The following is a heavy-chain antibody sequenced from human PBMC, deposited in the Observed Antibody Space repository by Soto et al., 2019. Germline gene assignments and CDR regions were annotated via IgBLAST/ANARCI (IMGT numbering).Heavy chain of an antibody. CDR1: GFTFSDYY. D-gene: IGHD6-19*01. CDR2: ISISGSTI. V-gene: IGHV3-11*01. J-gene: IGHJ4*02. Sequence: GGSLRLSCAASGFTFSDYYMIWIRQAPGKGLEWVSYISISGSTIYYADSVKGRFTISRDDARNSLFLQMNSLRAEDTAVYYCARGVKYSSGWYNFWGQGTPITVSS. CDR3: ARGVKYSSGWYNF.